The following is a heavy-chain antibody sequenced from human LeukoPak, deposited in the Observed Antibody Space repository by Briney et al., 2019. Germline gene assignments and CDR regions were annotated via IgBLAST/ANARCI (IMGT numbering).Heavy chain of an antibody. CDR1: GDSISDSDW. CDR3: ARVGVVAATQAIDY. D-gene: IGHD2-15*01. J-gene: IGHJ4*02. Sequence: SGTLSLTCAVSGDSISDSDWWTWVRQPPGKGLEWIGEINHSGSTNYNPSLKSRVTISVDTSKNQFSLKLSSVTAADTAVYYCARVGVVAATQAIDYWGQGTLVTVSS. CDR2: INHSGST. V-gene: IGHV4-4*02.